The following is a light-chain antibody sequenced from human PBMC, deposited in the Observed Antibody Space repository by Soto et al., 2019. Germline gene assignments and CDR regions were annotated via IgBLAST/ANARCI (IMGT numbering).Light chain of an antibody. V-gene: IGLV2-14*01. CDR2: EVN. J-gene: IGLJ1*01. Sequence: QSALTQPASVSGSPGQSITLSCNGSSSDVGAYNFVSWYQQCPGKAPQLMIYEVNNRPSGVSDRFSGSKSGNTASLTISGLQAEDEADYYCGSWDSSLSAYVFGTGTKVTV. CDR3: GSWDSSLSAYV. CDR1: SSDVGAYNF.